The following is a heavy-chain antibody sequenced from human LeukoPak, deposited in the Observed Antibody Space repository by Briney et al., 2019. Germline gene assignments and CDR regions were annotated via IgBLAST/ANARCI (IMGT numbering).Heavy chain of an antibody. V-gene: IGHV3-53*01. CDR3: ARARDAYFDY. CDR2: IYSGGST. D-gene: IGHD5-24*01. Sequence: GRSLRLSCAASGFTVSSNYMSWVRQAPGKGLEWVSVIYSGGSTYYADSVKGRFTISRDNSKNTLYLQMNSLRAEDTAVYYCARARDAYFDYWGQGTLVTVSS. CDR1: GFTVSSNY. J-gene: IGHJ4*02.